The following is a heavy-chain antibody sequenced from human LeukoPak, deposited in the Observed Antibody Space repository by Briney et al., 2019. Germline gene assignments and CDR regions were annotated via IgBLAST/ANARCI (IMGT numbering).Heavy chain of an antibody. CDR3: ARAGGLLVQGSILLFDY. CDR2: IYYSGST. D-gene: IGHD6-13*01. V-gene: IGHV4-39*07. J-gene: IGHJ4*02. CDR1: GGSISSSSYY. Sequence: SETLSLTCTVSGGSISSSSYYWGWIRQPPGKGLEWIGSIYYSGSTYYSPSLKSRVTISVDTSKNQFSLKLSSVTAADTAVYYCARAGGLLVQGSILLFDYWGQGTLVTVSS.